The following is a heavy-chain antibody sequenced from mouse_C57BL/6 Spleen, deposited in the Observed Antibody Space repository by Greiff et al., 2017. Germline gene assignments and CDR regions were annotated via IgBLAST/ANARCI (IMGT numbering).Heavy chain of an antibody. D-gene: IGHD1-1*01. CDR2: IWSGGST. V-gene: IGHV2-2*01. CDR3: ARTLPFTTVVGAMDY. J-gene: IGHJ4*01. Sequence: QVHVKQSGPGLVQPSQSLSITCTVSGFSLTSYGVHWVRQSPGKGLEWLGVIWSGGSTDYNAAFISRLSISKDNSKSQVFFKMNSLQADDTAIYYCARTLPFTTVVGAMDYWGQGTSVTVSS. CDR1: GFSLTSYG.